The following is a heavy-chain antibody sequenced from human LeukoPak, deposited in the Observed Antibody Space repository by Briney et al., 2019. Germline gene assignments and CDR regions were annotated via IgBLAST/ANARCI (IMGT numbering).Heavy chain of an antibody. J-gene: IGHJ4*02. CDR1: GGSFSGYY. V-gene: IGHV4-34*01. CDR3: ARGHVSYYYDSSGYLEY. D-gene: IGHD3-22*01. CDR2: INHSGST. Sequence: SETLSLTCAVYGGSFSGYYWSWIRQPPGKGLEWIGKINHSGSTNYNPSLKSRVTISVDTSKNQFSLKLSSVTAADTAVYYCARGHVSYYYDSSGYLEYWGQGTLVTVSS.